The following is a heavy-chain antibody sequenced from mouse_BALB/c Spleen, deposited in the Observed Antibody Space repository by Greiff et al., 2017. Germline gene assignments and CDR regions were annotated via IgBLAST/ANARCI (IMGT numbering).Heavy chain of an antibody. Sequence: QVQLQQPGAELVKPGASVKLSCKASGYTFTSYWMHWVKQRPGQGLEWIGEINPSNGRTNYNEKFKSKATLTVDKSSSTAYMQLSILTSEDSAVYYCTIYYYGVFAYWGQGTLVTVSA. J-gene: IGHJ3*01. CDR2: INPSNGRT. CDR1: GYTFTSYW. V-gene: IGHV1S81*02. CDR3: TIYYYGVFAY. D-gene: IGHD1-1*01.